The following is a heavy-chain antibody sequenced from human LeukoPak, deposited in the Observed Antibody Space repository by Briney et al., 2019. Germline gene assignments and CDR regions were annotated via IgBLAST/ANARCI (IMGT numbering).Heavy chain of an antibody. V-gene: IGHV4-59*01. CDR1: GASISSYY. D-gene: IGHD7-27*01. Sequence: SETLSLTCTVSGASISSYYWSWIQQPPGKGLEWIGYIYYSGSTNYNPSLNSRVTISVDTSKNQFSLKLSSVTAADTAVYYCARSSGDGAFDIWGQGTMVTVSS. J-gene: IGHJ3*02. CDR2: IYYSGST. CDR3: ARSSGDGAFDI.